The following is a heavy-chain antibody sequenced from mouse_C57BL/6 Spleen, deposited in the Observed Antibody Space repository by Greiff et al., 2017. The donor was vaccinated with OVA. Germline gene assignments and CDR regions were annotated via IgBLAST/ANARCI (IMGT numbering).Heavy chain of an antibody. CDR3: ARKEGTGPYYYAMDY. D-gene: IGHD4-1*01. CDR2: INPNNGGT. Sequence: VQLQQSGPELVKPGASVKISCKASGYTFTDYYMNWVKQSHGKSLEWIGDINPNNGGTSYNQKFKGKATLTVDKSSSTAYMELRSLTSEDSAVYYCARKEGTGPYYYAMDYWGQGTSVTVSS. J-gene: IGHJ4*01. CDR1: GYTFTDYY. V-gene: IGHV1-26*01.